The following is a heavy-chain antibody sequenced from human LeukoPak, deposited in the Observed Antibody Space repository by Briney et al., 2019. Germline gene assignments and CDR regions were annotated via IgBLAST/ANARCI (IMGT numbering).Heavy chain of an antibody. Sequence: GGSLRLSCAASGFTFSSYAMSWVRQAPGKGLEWVSAISGSGGSTYYADSVKGRFTISRDNSKNSLYLQMNSLRAEDTAVYYCAKEMVVVVVDARDFDYWGQGTLVTVSS. J-gene: IGHJ4*02. CDR1: GFTFSSYA. V-gene: IGHV3-23*01. CDR3: AKEMVVVVVDARDFDY. D-gene: IGHD2-15*01. CDR2: ISGSGGST.